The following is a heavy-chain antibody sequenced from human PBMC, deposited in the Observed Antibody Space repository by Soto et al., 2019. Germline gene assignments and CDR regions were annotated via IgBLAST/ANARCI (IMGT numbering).Heavy chain of an antibody. V-gene: IGHV3-7*01. D-gene: IGHD3-10*01. CDR2: IKQDGSEK. CDR1: GFTFSSYW. Sequence: GGSLRLSCAVSGFTFSSYWMTWVRQAPGKGLEWVANIKQDGSEKYYVDSVKGRFTISRDNAKNSLYLQMNSLRVEDTAVYYCATGRQSGYWGQGTLVTVSS. CDR3: ATGRQSGY. J-gene: IGHJ4*02.